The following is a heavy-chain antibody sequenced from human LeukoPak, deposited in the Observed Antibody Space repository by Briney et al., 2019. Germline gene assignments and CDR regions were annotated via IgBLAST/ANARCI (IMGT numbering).Heavy chain of an antibody. V-gene: IGHV3-23*01. Sequence: QPGGSLRLSCAASGFTFSSYAMSWVRQAPGKGLEWVSAISGSGDITYLADSVKGRFTISRDNAKNTLYLQMNSLRTEDTAVYYCARDCTGGTCYDAFDIWGQGTMVTVSS. CDR2: ISGSGDIT. D-gene: IGHD2-15*01. CDR3: ARDCTGGTCYDAFDI. J-gene: IGHJ3*02. CDR1: GFTFSSYA.